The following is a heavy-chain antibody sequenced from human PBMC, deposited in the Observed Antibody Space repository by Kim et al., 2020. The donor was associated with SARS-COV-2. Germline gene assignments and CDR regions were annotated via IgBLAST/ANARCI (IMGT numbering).Heavy chain of an antibody. CDR1: GFTFATYG. Sequence: GGSLRLSCAASGFTFATYGMNWVRQTPGKGLEWVAAISGSGTSTSYAGSVKGRFTITRDNSKDTVHLQMESLRVEDTATYYCAKDSTDGSSSSCYDFD. CDR2: ISGSGTST. V-gene: IGHV3-23*01. J-gene: IGHJ4*01. CDR3: AKDSTDGSSSSCYDFD. D-gene: IGHD2-2*01.